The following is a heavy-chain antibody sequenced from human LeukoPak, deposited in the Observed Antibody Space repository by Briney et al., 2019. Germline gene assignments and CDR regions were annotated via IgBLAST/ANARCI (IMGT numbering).Heavy chain of an antibody. CDR2: INHSGST. J-gene: IGHJ6*02. CDR3: ARGAYSYGYLYYYGMDV. Sequence: SETLSLTCAVYGGSFSGYYWSWIRRPPGKGLEWIGEINHSGSTNYNPSLKSRVTISVDTSKNQFSLKLSSVTAADTAVYYCARGAYSYGYLYYYGMDVWGQGTTVTVSS. CDR1: GGSFSGYY. D-gene: IGHD5-18*01. V-gene: IGHV4-34*01.